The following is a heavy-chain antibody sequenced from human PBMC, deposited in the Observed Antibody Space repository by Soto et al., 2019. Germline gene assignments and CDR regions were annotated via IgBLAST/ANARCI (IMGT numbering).Heavy chain of an antibody. CDR3: ARRRFLASQLDL. Sequence: QVQLVESGGGVVQPGRSLRLSCSVSGFTFSTYGMHWVRQAPGKGLAWVAFISYDGSKQYYEDSVRGRFTISRANSNKTLYLQMNNMTRENTAVYFTARRRFLASQLDLWGQRTLATVSP. J-gene: IGHJ5*02. CDR1: GFTFSTYG. D-gene: IGHD3-3*01. V-gene: IGHV3-30*03. CDR2: ISYDGSKQ.